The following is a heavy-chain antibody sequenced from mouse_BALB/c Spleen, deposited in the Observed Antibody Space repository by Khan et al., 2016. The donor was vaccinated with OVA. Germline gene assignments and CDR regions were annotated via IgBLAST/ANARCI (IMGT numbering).Heavy chain of an antibody. CDR1: GFTFSTYG. J-gene: IGHJ3*01. V-gene: IGHV5-6*01. D-gene: IGHD1-1*01. Sequence: EVQLVESGGDLVEPGGSLKLSCAASGFTFSTYGMSWVRQTPDKRLEWVATIRTGGHYTYYPDSVRGRFTISRDNAKNTLYLQMTSLKSEDTAIFYCARLAYYYDSEGFAYWGQGTLVTVSA. CDR3: ARLAYYYDSEGFAY. CDR2: IRTGGHYT.